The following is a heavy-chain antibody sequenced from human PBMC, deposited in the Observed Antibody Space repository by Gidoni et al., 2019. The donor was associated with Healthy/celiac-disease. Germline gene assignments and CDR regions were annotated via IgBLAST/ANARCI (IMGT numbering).Heavy chain of an antibody. CDR3: ARGVDIVATVFDY. CDR1: GGSISSGDYY. Sequence: QVQLQESGPGLVKPSQTLSLTCTVPGGSISSGDYYWSWIRQPPGKGLEWIGYIYYSGSTYYNPSLKSRVTISVDTSKNQFSLKLSSVTAADTAVYYCARGVDIVATVFDYWGQGTLVTVSS. CDR2: IYYSGST. J-gene: IGHJ4*02. D-gene: IGHD5-12*01. V-gene: IGHV4-30-4*01.